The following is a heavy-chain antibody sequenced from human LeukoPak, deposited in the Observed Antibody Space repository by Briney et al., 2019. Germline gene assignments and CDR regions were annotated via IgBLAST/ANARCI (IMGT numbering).Heavy chain of an antibody. CDR1: GFTFSSYA. J-gene: IGHJ4*02. CDR2: CSRTGGNA. CDR3: VTDKGGYFDY. D-gene: IGHD2-15*01. Sequence: PAGSLRLSCSASGFTFSSYAMYWVRPPPGKGLECLSTCSRTGGNAYYADGVNGRFTISRDNSKDALYLQMSSLRCEDTAVYYCVTDKGGYFDYWGRGTLVTVS. V-gene: IGHV3-64D*06.